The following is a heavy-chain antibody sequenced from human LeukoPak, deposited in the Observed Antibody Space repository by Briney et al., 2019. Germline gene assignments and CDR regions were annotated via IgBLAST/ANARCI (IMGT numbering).Heavy chain of an antibody. CDR3: ARDPLLWFGDYYGMDV. J-gene: IGHJ6*02. V-gene: IGHV1-2*02. D-gene: IGHD3-10*01. Sequence: ASVKVSCKASGYTFSGFYMHWVRQAPGQGLEWMGWINPNSGDTNYAQKFQGRVTMTRDMSINTAYMELSRLGSDDTAVYYCARDPLLWFGDYYGMDVWGQGTTVTVSS. CDR1: GYTFSGFY. CDR2: INPNSGDT.